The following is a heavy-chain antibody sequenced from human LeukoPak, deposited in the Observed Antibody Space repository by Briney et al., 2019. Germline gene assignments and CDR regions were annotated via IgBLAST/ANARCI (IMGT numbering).Heavy chain of an antibody. CDR1: GFTFSSYA. CDR2: ISGSGDST. J-gene: IGHJ4*02. D-gene: IGHD3-22*01. CDR3: AKMGDSSGYWGGYYFDY. V-gene: IGHV3-23*01. Sequence: GGSLRLSCAASGFTFSSYAMSWVRQAPGKGLEWVSAISGSGDSTYYADSVKGRFTISRDNSKNTLYLQMNSLRAEDTAVYYCAKMGDSSGYWGGYYFDYWGQGTLVTVSS.